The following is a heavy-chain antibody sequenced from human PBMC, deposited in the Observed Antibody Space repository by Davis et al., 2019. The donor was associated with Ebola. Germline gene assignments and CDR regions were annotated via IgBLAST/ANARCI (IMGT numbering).Heavy chain of an antibody. CDR1: GFTLRSYN. CDR2: ISGSGGST. J-gene: IGHJ4*02. V-gene: IGHV3-23*01. Sequence: GGSLRLSCAASGFTLRSYNMNWVRQAPGKGLEWFSAISGSGGSTYYADSVKGRFTISRDNSKNTLYLQMNSLRAEDTAVYYCAKDRGSVSIAALFDYWGQGALVTVSS. CDR3: AKDRGSVSIAALFDY. D-gene: IGHD6-6*01.